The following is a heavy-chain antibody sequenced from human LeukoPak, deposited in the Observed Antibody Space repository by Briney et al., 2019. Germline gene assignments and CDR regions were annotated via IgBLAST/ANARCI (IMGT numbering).Heavy chain of an antibody. D-gene: IGHD1-26*01. CDR2: INPNSGGT. J-gene: IGHJ4*02. Sequence: ASVKVSCKASGYTFTGYYMHWVRQAPGQGLEWMGWINPNSGGTNYAQKFQGRVTMTRDTSISTAYMELSRLRSDDTAVYYCARVLWIEGATGNDYWGLGTLVTVSS. CDR1: GYTFTGYY. V-gene: IGHV1-2*02. CDR3: ARVLWIEGATGNDY.